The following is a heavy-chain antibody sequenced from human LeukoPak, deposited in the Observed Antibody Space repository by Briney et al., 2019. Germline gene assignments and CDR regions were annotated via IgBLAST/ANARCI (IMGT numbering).Heavy chain of an antibody. CDR2: IYWDDDK. V-gene: IGHV2-5*02. J-gene: IGHJ3*02. D-gene: IGHD2-15*01. Sequence: KKSGPTLVKPTQTLTLTCTFSGFSLSTSGVGVGWIRQPPGKALEWLALIYWDDDKRYSPSLKSRLTITKDTSKNQVVLTMTNVDPVDTATYYCAHRLGYCSGGSCYPDAFDIWGQGTMVTVSS. CDR3: AHRLGYCSGGSCYPDAFDI. CDR1: GFSLSTSGVG.